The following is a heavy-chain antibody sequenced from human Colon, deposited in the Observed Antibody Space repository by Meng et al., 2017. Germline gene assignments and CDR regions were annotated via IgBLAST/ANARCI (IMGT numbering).Heavy chain of an antibody. Sequence: EVQLVESGGGLGKPGGSLRLSCGASGFIFSSYTMKWVRQAPGKGLEWLSSISSSSSDIYYADSVKGRFTVSRDNAKNSLFLEMSSLSPEDTAMYYCARGYGDFIDFWGQGTLVTVSS. CDR2: ISSSSSDI. D-gene: IGHD4-17*01. CDR1: GFIFSSYT. V-gene: IGHV3-21*01. J-gene: IGHJ4*02. CDR3: ARGYGDFIDF.